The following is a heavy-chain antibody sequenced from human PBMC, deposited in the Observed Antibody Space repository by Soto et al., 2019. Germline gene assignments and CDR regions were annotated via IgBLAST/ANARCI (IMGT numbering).Heavy chain of an antibody. D-gene: IGHD3-3*02. Sequence: PSETLSLTCAVSGDSISSYYCMWIRQPPGKGLESIGYLYYGRSANYNPSLKSRVTLSVDTSKNQFSLKLSSVTAADTAVYYCARRGIGRSFDYWGQGTLVTVSS. V-gene: IGHV4-59*12. CDR3: ARRGIGRSFDY. CDR2: LYYGRSA. J-gene: IGHJ4*02. CDR1: GDSISSYY.